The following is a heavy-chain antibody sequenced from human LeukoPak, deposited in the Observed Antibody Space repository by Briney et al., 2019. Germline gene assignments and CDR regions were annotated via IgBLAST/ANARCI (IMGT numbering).Heavy chain of an antibody. CDR1: GFTFSSYE. CDR3: ARVPPVATSYFDY. CDR2: ISSSGSTI. V-gene: IGHV3-48*03. J-gene: IGHJ4*02. D-gene: IGHD5-12*01. Sequence: GGSLRLSCAASGFTFSSYEMNWDRQAPGKGLEWVSYISSSGSTIYYADSVKGRFTISRDNAKNSLYLQMNSLRAEDTAVYYCARVPPVATSYFDYWGQGTLVTVSS.